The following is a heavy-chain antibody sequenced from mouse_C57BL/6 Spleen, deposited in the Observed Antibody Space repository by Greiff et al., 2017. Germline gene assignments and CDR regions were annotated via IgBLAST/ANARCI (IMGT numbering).Heavy chain of an antibody. Sequence: EVQLVESGGDLVKPGGSLKLSCAASGFTFSSYGMSWVRQTPDKRLEWVATISSGGSYTYYPDSVKGRFTISRDNAKNTLYLQMSSLKSEDTAMYYCARHAGGYYFDYWGQGTTLTVSS. CDR2: ISSGGSYT. V-gene: IGHV5-6*01. CDR1: GFTFSSYG. J-gene: IGHJ2*01. CDR3: ARHAGGYYFDY.